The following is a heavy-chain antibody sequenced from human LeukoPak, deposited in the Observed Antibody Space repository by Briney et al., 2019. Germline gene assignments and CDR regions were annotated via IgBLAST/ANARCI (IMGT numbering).Heavy chain of an antibody. CDR1: GFTFSSYA. Sequence: GGSLRLSCTASGFTFSSYAMSWVRQAPGKGLEWVSAISGSGGSTYYADSVKGRFTISRDNAKNSLYLQMNSLRAEDTAVYYCAREAYYYYYMDVWGKGTTVTVSS. V-gene: IGHV3-23*01. J-gene: IGHJ6*03. CDR3: AREAYYYYYMDV. CDR2: ISGSGGST. D-gene: IGHD1-26*01.